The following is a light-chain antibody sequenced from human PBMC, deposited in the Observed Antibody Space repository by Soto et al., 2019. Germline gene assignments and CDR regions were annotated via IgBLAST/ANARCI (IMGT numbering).Light chain of an antibody. V-gene: IGKV3-15*01. CDR2: RAS. Sequence: EIGIKQSPDTLSVSPGERATLSCRASESVNSNLAWYQQKPGQAPRLLNYRASTRATGITARFSGSGSGTEYTLTINSLQSEDFAVYYCQQYNYWPSFGQGTKVDIK. J-gene: IGKJ1*01. CDR1: ESVNSN. CDR3: QQYNYWPS.